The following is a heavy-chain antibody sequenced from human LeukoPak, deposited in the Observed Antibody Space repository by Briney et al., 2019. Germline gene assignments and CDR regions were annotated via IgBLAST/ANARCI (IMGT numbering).Heavy chain of an antibody. D-gene: IGHD6-13*01. V-gene: IGHV3-23*01. CDR1: GFTPTSAT. Sequence: GGTLRLSRAASGFTPTSATMNAGCHAPGQRQEWVSAIIGSVGSTHYADSVKGRFTPSRDMSRETPYLKLNRLRVDDTAVYYCAKDVVGVAAAGYWGQGTLVTVSS. J-gene: IGHJ4*02. CDR3: AKDVVGVAAAGY. CDR2: IIGSVGST.